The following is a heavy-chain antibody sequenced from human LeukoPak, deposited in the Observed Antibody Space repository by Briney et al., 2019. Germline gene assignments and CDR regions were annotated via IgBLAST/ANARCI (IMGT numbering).Heavy chain of an antibody. V-gene: IGHV5-51*01. J-gene: IGHJ6*02. CDR1: GYSFTSYW. CDR2: ISDT. CDR3: ARQTYYYGMDV. Sequence: GESLKISCKGSGYSFTSYWIGWVRQMPGKGLEWMGIISDTRYSPSFQGQVTISADKSISTAYLQWSSLKASDTAMYYCARQTYYYGMDVWGQGTTVTVSS.